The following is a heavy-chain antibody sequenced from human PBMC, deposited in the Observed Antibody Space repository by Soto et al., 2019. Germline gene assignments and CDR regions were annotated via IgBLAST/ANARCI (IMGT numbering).Heavy chain of an antibody. Sequence: PSETLSLTCTVSGGSISSGDYYWSWIRQPPGKGLEWIGYIYYSGSTYYNPFLKSRVTISVDTSKNQFSLKLSSVTAADTAVYYCARAPINCSGGSCYYFDYWGQGTLVTVSS. J-gene: IGHJ4*02. CDR2: IYYSGST. V-gene: IGHV4-30-4*01. CDR1: GGSISSGDYY. D-gene: IGHD2-15*01. CDR3: ARAPINCSGGSCYYFDY.